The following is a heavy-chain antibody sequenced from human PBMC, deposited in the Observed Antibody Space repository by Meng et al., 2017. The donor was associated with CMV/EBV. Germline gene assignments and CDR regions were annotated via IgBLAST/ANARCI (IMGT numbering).Heavy chain of an antibody. CDR1: GYTFTGYY. CDR3: ATASGGYGGGFDY. Sequence: ASVKVSCKASGYTFTGYYMHWVRQAPGQGLEWMGWINLNSGGTNYAQKFQGGVTMTRDTFISTDYMELGRLRSDDTAVYYCATASGGYGGGFDYWGQGTLVTVSS. D-gene: IGHD1-26*01. V-gene: IGHV1-2*02. J-gene: IGHJ4*02. CDR2: INLNSGGT.